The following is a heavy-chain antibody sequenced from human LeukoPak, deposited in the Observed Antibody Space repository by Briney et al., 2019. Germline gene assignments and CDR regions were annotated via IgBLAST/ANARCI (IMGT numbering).Heavy chain of an antibody. J-gene: IGHJ5*02. CDR2: NYYSGSH. CDR3: ARLLAADNWFDP. CDR1: GGPIRSYH. D-gene: IGHD6-13*01. V-gene: IGHV4-59*08. Sequence: SETLSLTCTVSGGPIRSYHWSWIRQPPGKGLEWIGYNYYSGSHNYNPPLKSRVTISVDTSKNQFSLKLSSVTAADTAVYYCARLLAADNWFDPWGQGTLVTVSS.